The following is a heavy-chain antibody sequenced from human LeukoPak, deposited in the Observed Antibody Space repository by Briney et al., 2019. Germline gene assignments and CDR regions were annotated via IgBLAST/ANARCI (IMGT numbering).Heavy chain of an antibody. J-gene: IGHJ4*02. D-gene: IGHD2-15*01. CDR3: ARVGSAGGDY. V-gene: IGHV4-61*02. Sequence: PSETLSLTCTVSGGSISSGSYYWSWIRQPAGKGLEWIGRIYTSGSTNYNPSLKSRVTISVDTFKNQFSLKLSSVTAADTAVYYCARVGSAGGDYWGQGTLVTVFS. CDR2: IYTSGST. CDR1: GGSISSGSYY.